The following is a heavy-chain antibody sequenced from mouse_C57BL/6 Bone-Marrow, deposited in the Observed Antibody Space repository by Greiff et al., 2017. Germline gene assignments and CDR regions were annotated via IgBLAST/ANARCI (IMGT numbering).Heavy chain of an antibody. CDR3: ARSGPLGRSFDY. J-gene: IGHJ2*01. CDR2: IYPTSGRT. D-gene: IGHD4-1*01. V-gene: IGHV1-55*01. CDR1: GYTFTSYW. Sequence: QVQLQQPGAELVKPGASVKMSCKASGYTFTSYWITWVKQRPGQGLEWIGDIYPTSGRTNYNEKFKRKAILTVETSSNTAYMHLSSLTSEDSAVFYCARSGPLGRSFDYWGQGTTLTVSS.